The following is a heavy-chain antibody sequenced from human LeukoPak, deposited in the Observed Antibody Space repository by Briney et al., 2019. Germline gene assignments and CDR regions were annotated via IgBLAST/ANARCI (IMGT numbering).Heavy chain of an antibody. CDR3: ARGKSSGPDY. D-gene: IGHD3-22*01. CDR1: GYTFSSYY. CDR2: INPSAGST. J-gene: IGHJ4*02. V-gene: IGHV1-46*01. Sequence: ASVKVSCKASGYTFSSYYMYWVRQAPGQGLEWMGIINPSAGSTSYAQKFQGRATMTRDTSTSTVYMELSSLRSEDTAVYYCARGKSSGPDYWGQGTLVTVSS.